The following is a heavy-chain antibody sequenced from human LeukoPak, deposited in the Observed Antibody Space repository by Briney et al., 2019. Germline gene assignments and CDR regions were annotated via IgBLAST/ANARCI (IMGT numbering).Heavy chain of an antibody. CDR1: GGSISSYY. CDR2: IHTSGST. V-gene: IGHV4-4*07. J-gene: IGHJ4*02. D-gene: IGHD3-22*01. Sequence: SETLSLTCTVSGGSISSYYWSWIRQPAGKGLEWIGRIHTSGSTNYNPSLKSRVTMSVDTSKNQFSLKLSSVTAAHTAVYYCARDQYYYDSSGYYRFDYWGQGTLVTVSS. CDR3: ARDQYYYDSSGYYRFDY.